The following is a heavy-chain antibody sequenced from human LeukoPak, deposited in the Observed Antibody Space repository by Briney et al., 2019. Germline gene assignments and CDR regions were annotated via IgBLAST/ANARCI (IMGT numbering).Heavy chain of an antibody. Sequence: PGGSLRLSCVASGFNLRTYNMNWVRQAPGKGLEWVANINQDGSEKYYVDSVKGRFTISRDNAKNSLYLQMNSLRAEDTAAYYCARGPGAANDYWGQGTLVTVSS. CDR2: INQDGSEK. D-gene: IGHD6-25*01. CDR3: ARGPGAANDY. V-gene: IGHV3-7*01. J-gene: IGHJ4*02. CDR1: GFNLRTYN.